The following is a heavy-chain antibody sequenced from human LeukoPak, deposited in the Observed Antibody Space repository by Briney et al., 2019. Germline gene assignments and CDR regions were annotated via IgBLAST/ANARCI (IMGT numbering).Heavy chain of an antibody. J-gene: IGHJ1*01. CDR2: IIPIFGTA. CDR3: ARGPISFGDPIFQH. D-gene: IGHD2-21*02. V-gene: IGHV1-69*05. CDR1: GGTFSSYA. Sequence: ASVKVSCKASGGTFSSYAISWVRQAPGQGLEWMGGIIPIFGTANYAQKFQGRVTITTDESTSTAYMELSSLRSEDTAVYYCARGPISFGDPIFQHWGQGTLVTVSS.